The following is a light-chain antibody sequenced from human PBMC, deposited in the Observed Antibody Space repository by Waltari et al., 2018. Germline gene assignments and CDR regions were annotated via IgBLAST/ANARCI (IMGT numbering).Light chain of an antibody. Sequence: SYEVTQPPSVSVSPRQRATITCSGEKLGSKYVSWYQQKSGHAPVLVIYRDDKRPSGIPGRFSGSNSGNTATLTISGDQPMDEADYYCRAWDSSAFVFGAGTKVTVL. CDR1: KLGSKY. CDR2: RDD. J-gene: IGLJ1*01. V-gene: IGLV3-1*01. CDR3: RAWDSSAFV.